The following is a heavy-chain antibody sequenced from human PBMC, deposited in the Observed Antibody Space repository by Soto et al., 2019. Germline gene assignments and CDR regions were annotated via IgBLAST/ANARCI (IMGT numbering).Heavy chain of an antibody. D-gene: IGHD3-10*01. CDR1: GYSFANYG. Sequence: QVQLVQSGVEVKKPWASVKVSCKTSGYSFANYGINWVRQAPGQGLEWMGWINTDTGNTGYAQTFQGRVTMTTDTSTSTVFMDLRSLITDATAVYYCASVRVIRGVIPSRFVLWGQGALVTFSP. J-gene: IGHJ4*02. V-gene: IGHV1-18*01. CDR2: INTDTGNT. CDR3: ASVRVIRGVIPSRFVL.